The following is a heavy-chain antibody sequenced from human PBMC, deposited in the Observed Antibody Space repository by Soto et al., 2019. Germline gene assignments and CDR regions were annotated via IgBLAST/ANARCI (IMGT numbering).Heavy chain of an antibody. CDR2: IIPIFGTA. J-gene: IGHJ4*02. CDR1: GGTFSSYA. Sequence: ASVKVSCKASGGTFSSYAISWVRQAPGQGLEWMGGIIPIFGTANYAQKFQGRVTITADKSTSTAYMELSSLRSEDTAVYYCARGLRYYDSSGLYVFAIWGQGTLVRVPS. D-gene: IGHD3-22*01. CDR3: ARGLRYYDSSGLYVFAI. V-gene: IGHV1-69*06.